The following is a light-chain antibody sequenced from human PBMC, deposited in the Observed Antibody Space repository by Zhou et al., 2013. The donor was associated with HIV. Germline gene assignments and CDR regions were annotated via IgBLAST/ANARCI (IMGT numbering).Light chain of an antibody. CDR2: KAS. CDR1: QSISSW. V-gene: IGKV1-5*03. Sequence: DIQMTQSPSTLSASVGDRVTITCRASQSISSWLAWYQQKPGKAPKVLIYKASSLESGVPSRFSGSGSGTEFTLTISSLQPEDFATYYCQQYNSYSYTFGQGTKLEIK. CDR3: QQYNSYSYT. J-gene: IGKJ2*01.